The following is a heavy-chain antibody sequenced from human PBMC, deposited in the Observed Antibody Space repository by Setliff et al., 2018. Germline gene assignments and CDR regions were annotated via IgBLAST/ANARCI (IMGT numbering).Heavy chain of an antibody. V-gene: IGHV4-39*07. J-gene: IGHJ4*02. D-gene: IGHD3-3*01. CDR2: IYYSGST. CDR3: ARFSPALYYNFWSGYFGGQ. CDR1: GGSISSSSYY. Sequence: SETLSLTCTVSGGSISSSSYYWGWIRQPPGKGLEWIGSIYYSGSTYYNPSLKSRVTISVDTSKNQFSLKLSSVTAADTAVYYCARFSPALYYNFWSGYFGGQWGQGTLVTVSS.